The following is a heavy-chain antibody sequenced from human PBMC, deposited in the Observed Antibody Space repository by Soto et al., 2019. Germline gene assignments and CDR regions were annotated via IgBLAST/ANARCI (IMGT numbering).Heavy chain of an antibody. CDR3: AKGSGNYGRGWCDY. V-gene: IGHV3-23*01. J-gene: IGHJ4*02. D-gene: IGHD4-17*01. CDR2: ISGSGGST. CDR1: GFTFSSYA. Sequence: EVQLLESGGGLVQPGGSLRLSCAASGFTFSSYAMSWVRQAPGKGLEWVSAISGSGGSTYYADSVKGRFTISRDNSKNTLYLQMDRLRAEDTGGYYCAKGSGNYGRGWCDYWGQGTLVTVSS.